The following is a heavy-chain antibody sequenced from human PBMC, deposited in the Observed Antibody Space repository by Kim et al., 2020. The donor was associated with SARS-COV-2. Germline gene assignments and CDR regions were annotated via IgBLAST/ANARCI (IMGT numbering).Heavy chain of an antibody. V-gene: IGHV4-31*03. CDR2: IYYSGST. Sequence: SETLSLTCTVSGGSISSGGYYWSWIRQHPEKGLEWIGYIYYSGSTYYNPSLKSRVTISVDTSKNQFSLKLSSVTAADTAVYYCARDVAAAGTGGVWGQGTLVTVSS. CDR3: ARDVAAAGTGGV. D-gene: IGHD6-13*01. J-gene: IGHJ4*02. CDR1: GGSISSGGYY.